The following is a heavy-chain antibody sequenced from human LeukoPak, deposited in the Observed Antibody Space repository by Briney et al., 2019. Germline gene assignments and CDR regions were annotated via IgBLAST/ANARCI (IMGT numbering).Heavy chain of an antibody. CDR2: IRYDGNEK. CDR1: GFTFRSNA. J-gene: IGHJ4*02. D-gene: IGHD2-15*01. CDR3: AQERDRRGYFDY. Sequence: GGSLRLSCAASGFTFRSNAMHWVRQAPGKGLEWATFIRYDGNEKYYADSVKGRFTVSRDNSKNTLYLQMNSLRVEDTAVYYCAQERDRRGYFDYWGQGTLATVSS. V-gene: IGHV3-30*02.